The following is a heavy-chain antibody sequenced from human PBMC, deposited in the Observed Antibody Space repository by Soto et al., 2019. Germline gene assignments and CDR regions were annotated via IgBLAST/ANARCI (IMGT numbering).Heavy chain of an antibody. D-gene: IGHD6-13*01. Sequence: SETLSLTCTVSGGSISSSSYYWGWIRQPPGKGLEWIGSIYYSGSTYYNPSLKSRVTISVDTSKNQFSLKLSSVTAADTAVYYCARPYSSSWYWFDPWGQGTLVTVSS. V-gene: IGHV4-39*01. CDR2: IYYSGST. J-gene: IGHJ5*02. CDR3: ARPYSSSWYWFDP. CDR1: GGSISSSSYY.